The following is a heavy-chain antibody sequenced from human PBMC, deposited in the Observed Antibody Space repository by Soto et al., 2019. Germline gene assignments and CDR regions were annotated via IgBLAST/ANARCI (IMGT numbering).Heavy chain of an antibody. CDR2: IWYDGSNK. D-gene: IGHD6-6*01. Sequence: GGSLRLSCAASGFTFSSYGMHWVRQAPGKGLEWVTVIWYDGSNKYYADSVKGRFTISRDNSKNTLYLQMNSLRAEDTALYYCARDSSARGPFDIWGQGTMVTVSS. CDR1: GFTFSSYG. CDR3: ARDSSARGPFDI. J-gene: IGHJ3*02. V-gene: IGHV3-33*01.